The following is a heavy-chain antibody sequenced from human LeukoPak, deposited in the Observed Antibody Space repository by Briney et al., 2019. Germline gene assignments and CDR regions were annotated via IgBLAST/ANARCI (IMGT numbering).Heavy chain of an antibody. CDR1: GFTFSSYA. J-gene: IGHJ4*02. D-gene: IGHD3-22*01. Sequence: GGSLRLSCAASGFTFSSYAMSWVRQAPGKGLEWVSAISGSGGSTYYADSVKGRFPISRDNSKNTLYLQMNSLRAEDTAVYYCAKGGYYYDSSERYFDYWGQGTMVTVSS. CDR2: ISGSGGST. V-gene: IGHV3-23*01. CDR3: AKGGYYYDSSERYFDY.